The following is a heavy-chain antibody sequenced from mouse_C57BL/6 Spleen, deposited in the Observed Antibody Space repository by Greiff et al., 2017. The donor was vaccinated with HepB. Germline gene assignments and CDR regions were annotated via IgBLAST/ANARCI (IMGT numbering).Heavy chain of an antibody. CDR2: IYPGDGDT. D-gene: IGHD1-1*01. V-gene: IGHV1-82*01. J-gene: IGHJ2*01. CDR3: ARDYGSSPYFDY. CDR1: GYAFSSSW. Sequence: VQLQESGPELVKPGASVKISCKASGYAFSSSWMNWVKQRPGKGLEWIGRIYPGDGDTNYNGKFKGKATLTADKSSSTAYMQLSGLTSEDSAVYFGARDYGSSPYFDYWGQGTTLTVSS.